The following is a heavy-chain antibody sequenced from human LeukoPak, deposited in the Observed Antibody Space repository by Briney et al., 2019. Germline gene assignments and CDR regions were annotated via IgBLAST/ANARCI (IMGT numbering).Heavy chain of an antibody. J-gene: IGHJ4*02. D-gene: IGHD6-13*01. CDR2: IIPIFGTA. CDR1: GGTFSSYA. V-gene: IGHV1-69*13. Sequence: SVKVSCKASGGTFSSYAISWVRQAPGQGLEWMGGIIPIFGTANYAQKLQGRVTITADESTSTAYMELSSLRSEDTAVYYCARDPHSYSSSWYFDYWGQGTLVTVSS. CDR3: ARDPHSYSSSWYFDY.